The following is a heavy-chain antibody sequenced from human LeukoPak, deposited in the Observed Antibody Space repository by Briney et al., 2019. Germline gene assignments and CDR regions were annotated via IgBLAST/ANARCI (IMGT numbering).Heavy chain of an antibody. CDR3: ARGEDIVVVPAANYFDY. CDR1: GYTFTSYY. CDR2: INPSGGST. V-gene: IGHV1-46*03. J-gene: IGHJ4*02. Sequence: ASVKVSCKASGYTFTSYYMHWVRQAPGQGLEWMGIINPSGGSTSYAQKFQGRVTMTRDTSTSTVYMELSSLRSEDTAVYYCARGEDIVVVPAANYFDYWGQGTLVTVSS. D-gene: IGHD2-2*01.